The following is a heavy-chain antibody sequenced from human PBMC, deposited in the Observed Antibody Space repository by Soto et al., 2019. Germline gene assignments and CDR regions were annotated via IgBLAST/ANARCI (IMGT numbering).Heavy chain of an antibody. Sequence: PGGSLRLSCAASGFTFSSYWMHWVRQAPGKGLVWVSRINSDGSSTSYADSVKGRFTISRDNAKNTLYLQMNSLRAEDTAVYYCARAYRVLTTVVTPWFDPWGQGTLVTVSS. CDR3: ARAYRVLTTVVTPWFDP. D-gene: IGHD4-17*01. CDR2: INSDGSST. V-gene: IGHV3-74*01. CDR1: GFTFSSYW. J-gene: IGHJ5*02.